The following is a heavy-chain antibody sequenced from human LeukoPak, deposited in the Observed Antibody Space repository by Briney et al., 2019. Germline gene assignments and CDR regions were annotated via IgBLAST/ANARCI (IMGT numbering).Heavy chain of an antibody. V-gene: IGHV3-7*01. CDR3: SRGGRY. J-gene: IGHJ4*02. CDR2: IKEDGSEK. Sequence: GGSLRLSCAASGFTFSDYWMTWVRQAPGKGLEWVANIKEDGSEKFYVDSVKGRFTISRDKAKNSLYLQMNSLRAEDTAVYYCSRGGRYWGQGILVSVSS. CDR1: GFTFSDYW.